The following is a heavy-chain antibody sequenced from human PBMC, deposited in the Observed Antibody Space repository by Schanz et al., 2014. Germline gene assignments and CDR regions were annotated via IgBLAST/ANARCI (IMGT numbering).Heavy chain of an antibody. CDR2: INPSSGTT. D-gene: IGHD1-1*01. J-gene: IGHJ4*02. CDR3: AKKVPAYNPFDS. Sequence: QGQLVQSGVEVKKPGASVKVSCKASGYTFTSYYIHWVRQAPGQGLEWMGKINPSSGTTRIAQNFQGRLTVTRDTSTSTVNMELSSLRSEDTAVYFCAKKVPAYNPFDSWGQGTLVTVSS. V-gene: IGHV1-46*01. CDR1: GYTFTSYY.